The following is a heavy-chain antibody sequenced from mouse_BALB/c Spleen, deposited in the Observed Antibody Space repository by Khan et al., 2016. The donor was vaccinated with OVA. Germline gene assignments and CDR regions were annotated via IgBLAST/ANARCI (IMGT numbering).Heavy chain of an antibody. CDR3: ARGRGYFDY. CDR1: GYTFTDYY. V-gene: IGHV1-77*01. CDR2: IYPGSGNT. J-gene: IGHJ2*01. Sequence: QVQLQQSGAELARPRASVKLSCKASGYTFTDYYINWVKQRTGQGLEWIGEIYPGSGNTYYNEKFKGKATLTADKSSSTAYMQLSSLTSEDSAVYFCARGRGYFDYWGQGTTLTVSS.